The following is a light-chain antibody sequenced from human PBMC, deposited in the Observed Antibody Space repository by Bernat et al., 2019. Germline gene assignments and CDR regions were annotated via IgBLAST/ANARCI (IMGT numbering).Light chain of an antibody. Sequence: AIQMTKSPSSLSASVGDRVTITCRASQDIRNDLGWYQQKPGKAPNLLIYAASSLQSGVPSRFSGSGSGTDFTLTISSLQPDDFATYYCLHDYNYPLTFGGGTKVEIK. V-gene: IGKV1-6*01. J-gene: IGKJ4*01. CDR2: AAS. CDR3: LHDYNYPLT. CDR1: QDIRND.